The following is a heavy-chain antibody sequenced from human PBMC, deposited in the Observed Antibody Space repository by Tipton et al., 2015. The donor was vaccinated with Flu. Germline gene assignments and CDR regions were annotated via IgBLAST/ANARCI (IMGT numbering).Heavy chain of an antibody. CDR2: IKQDGSEK. CDR3: ARAVGGSGSY. D-gene: IGHD3-10*01. V-gene: IGHV3-7*01. J-gene: IGHJ4*02. CDR1: GFTFSSYW. Sequence: SLRLSCAASGFTFSSYWISWVRQAPGKGLEWVANIKQDGSEKYYVDSVKGRFTISRDNAKNSLYLQMNSLRAEDTAVYYCARAVGGSGSYWGQGTLVTVSS.